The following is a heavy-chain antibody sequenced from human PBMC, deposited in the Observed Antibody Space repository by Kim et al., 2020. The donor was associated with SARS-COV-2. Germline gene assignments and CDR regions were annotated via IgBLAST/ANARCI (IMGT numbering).Heavy chain of an antibody. CDR2: VDHSGTT. V-gene: IGHV4-4*02. CDR1: SSSC. CDR3: ARGVSSAWTLRAWFDP. Sequence: SSSCWSWVRQPPGKGLEWIGEVDHSGTTSYNVSLKNRVSILVDKSKNQFSLRLTSVSAADTAVYYCARGVSSAWTLRAWFDPWGQGTLVTVS. D-gene: IGHD3-22*01. J-gene: IGHJ5*02.